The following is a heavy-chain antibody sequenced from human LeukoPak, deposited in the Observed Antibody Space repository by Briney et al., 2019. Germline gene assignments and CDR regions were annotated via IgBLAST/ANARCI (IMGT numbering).Heavy chain of an antibody. V-gene: IGHV4-39*01. D-gene: IGHD1-1*01. J-gene: IGHJ5*01. CDR3: AMYDRNGTYDS. CDR2: IYYGGST. Sequence: SETVPHLRTVSGGPMSRSSRHWGGIRQPPGKGLEWIGNIYYGGSTYYSPSLKSRVTISVDTTKNQFTLKLSSVTAADTAVFFCAMYDRNGTYDSWGQGTLVTVSS. CDR1: GGPMSRSSRH.